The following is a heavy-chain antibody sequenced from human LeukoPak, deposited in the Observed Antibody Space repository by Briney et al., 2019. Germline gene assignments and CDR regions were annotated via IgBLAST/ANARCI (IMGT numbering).Heavy chain of an antibody. D-gene: IGHD6-13*01. V-gene: IGHV1-18*01. CDR3: ARDTPQHLKRFDY. J-gene: IGHJ4*02. CDR1: GYTLDRFG. Sequence: ASVKVSCKASGYTLDRFGISWVRQAPGLGLEWLGWINPYNGKTIFGDKFQGGVTMTTDTSTSTVYMELTSLRSDDTAVYFCARDTPQHLKRFDYWGQGTLITVSA. CDR2: INPYNGKT.